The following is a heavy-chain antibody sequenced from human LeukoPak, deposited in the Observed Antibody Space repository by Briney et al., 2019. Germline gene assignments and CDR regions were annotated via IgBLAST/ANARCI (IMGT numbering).Heavy chain of an antibody. CDR3: ARDNDILTGSPFDY. V-gene: IGHV1-69*05. CDR2: IIPIFGTA. D-gene: IGHD3-9*01. CDR1: GGTFSSYA. Sequence: SVKVSCKASGGTFSSYAISWVRQAPGQGLEWMGGIIPIFGTANYAQKFQGRVTITTDESTSTAYMELSSLRSEDTAVYYCARDNDILTGSPFDYWGQGTLATVSS. J-gene: IGHJ4*02.